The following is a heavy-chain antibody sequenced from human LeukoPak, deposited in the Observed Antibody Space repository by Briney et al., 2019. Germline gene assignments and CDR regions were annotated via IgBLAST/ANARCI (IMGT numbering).Heavy chain of an antibody. CDR3: ARGRGRRSSYYFDY. CDR1: GYTFTSYD. Sequence: ASVKVSCKASGYTFTSYDINWVRQATGQGLEWMGWMNPNSGNTGYAQKFRGRVTITRNTSISTAYMELSSLRSEDTAVYYCARGRGRRSSYYFDYWGQGTLVTVSS. V-gene: IGHV1-8*03. D-gene: IGHD3-10*01. CDR2: MNPNSGNT. J-gene: IGHJ4*02.